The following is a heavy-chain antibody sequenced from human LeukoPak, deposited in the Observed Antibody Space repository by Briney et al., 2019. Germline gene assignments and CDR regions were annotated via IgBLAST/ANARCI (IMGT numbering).Heavy chain of an antibody. V-gene: IGHV3-64*01. CDR1: GFTFSSYA. CDR2: ISSNGGST. Sequence: GGSLRLSCAASGFTFSSYAMHWVRQTPGKGLEYVSAISSNGGSTYYANSVKGRFTISRDNSKNTLYLQMNSLRAEDTAVYYCAKDRGYDSSGYYYPYFDYWGQGTLVTVSS. CDR3: AKDRGYDSSGYYYPYFDY. J-gene: IGHJ4*02. D-gene: IGHD3-22*01.